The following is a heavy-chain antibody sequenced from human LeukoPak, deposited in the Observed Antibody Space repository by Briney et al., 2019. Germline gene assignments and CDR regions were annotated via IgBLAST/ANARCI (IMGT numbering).Heavy chain of an antibody. Sequence: GGSLRLSCAASGFTFSDYYMSWLRQAPGKGLEWVSYISSSGSTIYYADSVKGRFTISRDNAKNSLYLQMNSLRAEDTAVYYCARDAGSSWTDFDYWGQGTLVTVSS. J-gene: IGHJ4*02. V-gene: IGHV3-11*01. CDR2: ISSSGSTI. D-gene: IGHD6-13*01. CDR1: GFTFSDYY. CDR3: ARDAGSSWTDFDY.